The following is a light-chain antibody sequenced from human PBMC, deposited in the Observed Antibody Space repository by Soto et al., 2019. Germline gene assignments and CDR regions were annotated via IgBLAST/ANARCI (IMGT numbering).Light chain of an antibody. CDR1: QSLSRW. CDR3: QQYEA. J-gene: IGKJ1*01. Sequence: DFPMTQSPSTLSASVGDRVTITCRASQSLSRWLAWYQQKPGKAPKLLIYKTSNLESGVPSRFSGSGSGTEFTLTISSLQPDDSATYYCQQYEAFGQGTKVEIK. V-gene: IGKV1-5*03. CDR2: KTS.